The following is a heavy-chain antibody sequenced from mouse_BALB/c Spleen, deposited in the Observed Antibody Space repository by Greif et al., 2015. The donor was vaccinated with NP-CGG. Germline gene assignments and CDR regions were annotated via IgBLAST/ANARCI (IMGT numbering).Heavy chain of an antibody. CDR3: ARRDYGSSYAMDY. CDR2: IRSKANGYTT. V-gene: IGHV7-3*02. D-gene: IGHD1-1*01. Sequence: EVKVEESGGGLVRPGGSLRLSCATSGFTFTDYYMSWVRQPPGKALEWLGFIRSKANGYTTEYSASVKGRFTISRDNSQSILYLQMNTLRAEDSATYYCARRDYGSSYAMDYWGQGTSVTVSS. CDR1: GFTFTDYY. J-gene: IGHJ4*01.